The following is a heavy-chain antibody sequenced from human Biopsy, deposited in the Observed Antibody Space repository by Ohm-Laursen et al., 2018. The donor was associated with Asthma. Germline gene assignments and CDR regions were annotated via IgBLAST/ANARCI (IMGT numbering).Heavy chain of an antibody. CDR2: INHSGST. Sequence: SETLSLTCAVYGGSFSGYYWSWIRQPPGKGLEWIGEINHSGSTNYNPSLKSRVTISVDTSKNQFSLKLSSVTAADTAVYYCARSAKTIFGVVMGSYYYGMDVWGQGTTVTVS. D-gene: IGHD3-3*01. J-gene: IGHJ6*02. CDR3: ARSAKTIFGVVMGSYYYGMDV. CDR1: GGSFSGYY. V-gene: IGHV4-34*01.